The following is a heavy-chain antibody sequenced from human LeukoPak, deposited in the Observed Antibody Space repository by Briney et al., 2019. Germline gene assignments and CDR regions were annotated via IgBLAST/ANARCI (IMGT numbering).Heavy chain of an antibody. V-gene: IGHV1-69*04. CDR1: GGTFSSYA. J-gene: IGHJ1*01. CDR3: AREGEYTFQH. CDR2: IIPIFGIA. D-gene: IGHD2/OR15-2a*01. Sequence: SVKVSCKASGGTFSSYAISWVRQAPGQGLEWMGRIIPIFGIANYAQKFQGRVTTTADKSTSTAYMELSSLRSEDTAVYYCAREGEYTFQHWGQGTLVTVSS.